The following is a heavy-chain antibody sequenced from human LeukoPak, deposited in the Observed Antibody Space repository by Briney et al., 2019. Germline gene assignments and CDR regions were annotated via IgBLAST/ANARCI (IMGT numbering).Heavy chain of an antibody. V-gene: IGHV3-53*01. CDR1: GLIVSSNY. CDR2: IYSDGST. Sequence: GGSLRLSCAASGLIVSSNYMSWVRQAPGKGLEWVSVIYSDGSTFYGDSVKGRFTISRDNSKNTLYLQLNSLRAEDTAVYYCARVGAYGSGSYYFDYWGQGTLVTVSS. D-gene: IGHD3-10*01. J-gene: IGHJ4*02. CDR3: ARVGAYGSGSYYFDY.